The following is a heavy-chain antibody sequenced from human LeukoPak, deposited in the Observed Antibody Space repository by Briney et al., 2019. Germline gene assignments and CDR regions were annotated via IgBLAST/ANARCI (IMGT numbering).Heavy chain of an antibody. CDR3: ATQPPVVVPAAKGRDAFDI. V-gene: IGHV1-46*01. Sequence: ASVKVSCKASGYTFTSYYMHWVRQAPGQGLEWMGIINPSGGSTSYAQKFQGRVTMTEDTSTDTAYMELSSLRSEDTAVYYCATQPPVVVPAAKGRDAFDIWGQGTMVTVSS. J-gene: IGHJ3*02. CDR2: INPSGGST. CDR1: GYTFTSYY. D-gene: IGHD2-2*01.